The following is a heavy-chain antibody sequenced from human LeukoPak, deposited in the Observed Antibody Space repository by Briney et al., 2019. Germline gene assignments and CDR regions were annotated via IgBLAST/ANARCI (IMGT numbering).Heavy chain of an antibody. CDR1: GGTFSSYA. Sequence: ASVKVSCKASGGTFSSYAISWVRQAPGQGLEWMGGIIPIFGTANYAQKFQGRVTITTDESTSTAYMELSSLRSEDTAVYYCARGTGLELRSYYYMDVWGKGTTVTVSS. CDR3: ARGTGLELRSYYYMDV. CDR2: IIPIFGTA. V-gene: IGHV1-69*05. J-gene: IGHJ6*03. D-gene: IGHD1-7*01.